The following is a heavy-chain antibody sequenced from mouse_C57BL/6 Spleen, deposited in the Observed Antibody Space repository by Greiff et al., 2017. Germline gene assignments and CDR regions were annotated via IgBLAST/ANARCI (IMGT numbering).Heavy chain of an antibody. CDR2: IYPRDGST. V-gene: IGHV1-85*01. J-gene: IGHJ2*01. D-gene: IGHD2-4*01. CDR1: GYTFTSYD. Sequence: QVQLQQSGPELVKPGASVKLSCKASGYTFTSYDINWVKQRPGQGLEWIGWIYPRDGSTKYNEKFKGKATLTVDTSSSTAYMELHSLTSEDSAVYFCARGIYYDYDEGGNFDDWGQGTTLTVAS. CDR3: ARGIYYDYDEGGNFDD.